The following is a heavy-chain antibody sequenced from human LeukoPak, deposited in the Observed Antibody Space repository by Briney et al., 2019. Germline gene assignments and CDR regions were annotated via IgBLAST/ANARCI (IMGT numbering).Heavy chain of an antibody. Sequence: PGGSLRLPCAASGFPLCDFWMNWLRQAPGKGLEWVANIKKDGSEKYYVASVRGRFTISRDNAKNSLYLQMNSLRAEDTAVYYCASELPSSSWYDYWGQGTLVTVSS. V-gene: IGHV3-7*01. D-gene: IGHD6-13*01. CDR2: IKKDGSEK. CDR3: ASELPSSSWYDY. CDR1: GFPLCDFW. J-gene: IGHJ4*02.